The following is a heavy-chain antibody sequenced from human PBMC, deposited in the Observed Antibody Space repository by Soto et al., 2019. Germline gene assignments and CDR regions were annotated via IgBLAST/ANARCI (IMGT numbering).Heavy chain of an antibody. CDR1: GFTFSSYG. Sequence: GGSLRLSCAASGFTFSSYGMHWVRQAPGKGLEWVAVIWYDGSNKYYADSVKGRFTISRDNSKNTLYLQMNSLRAEDTAVYYCARGPYDSSGYCNYWGQGTLVTVSS. J-gene: IGHJ4*02. CDR3: ARGPYDSSGYCNY. D-gene: IGHD3-22*01. V-gene: IGHV3-33*01. CDR2: IWYDGSNK.